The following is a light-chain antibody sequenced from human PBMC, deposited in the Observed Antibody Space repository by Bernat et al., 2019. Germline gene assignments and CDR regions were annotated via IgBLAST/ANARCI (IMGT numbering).Light chain of an antibody. CDR2: SAS. CDR3: QQYGSSPLFT. Sequence: ERVMTQSPATLSVSPGERATLSCRASQSVSSSLAWYQHRPGQAPRLLIYSASTRATGIPARFSGSGSGTEFTLTISGLQREDFAVYYCQQYGSSPLFTFGPGTKVDIK. V-gene: IGKV3-15*01. CDR1: QSVSSS. J-gene: IGKJ3*01.